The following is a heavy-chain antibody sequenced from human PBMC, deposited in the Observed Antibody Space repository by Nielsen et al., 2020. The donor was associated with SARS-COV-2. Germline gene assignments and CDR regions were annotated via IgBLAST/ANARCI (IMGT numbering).Heavy chain of an antibody. CDR2: ISYDGSNK. Sequence: GESLKISCAASGFTFSSYGMHWVRQAPGKGLEWVAVISYDGSNKYYADSVKGRFTISRDNSKNTLYLQMNSLGAEDTAVYYCARDHYRELAGDAFDIWGQGTMVTVSS. J-gene: IGHJ3*02. D-gene: IGHD1-26*01. V-gene: IGHV3-30*03. CDR1: GFTFSSYG. CDR3: ARDHYRELAGDAFDI.